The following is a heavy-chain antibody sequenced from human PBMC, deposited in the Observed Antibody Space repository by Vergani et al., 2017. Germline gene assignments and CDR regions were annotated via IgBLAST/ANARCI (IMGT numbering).Heavy chain of an antibody. D-gene: IGHD5-12*01. V-gene: IGHV4-59*01. J-gene: IGHJ4*02. Sequence: QVQLQESGPGLVKPSETLSLTCTVSGGSISSYYWSWIRQPPGKGLEWIGYIYYSGSTNYNPSLKSRVTISVDTSKNQFSLKLSSVTAADTAVYYCATNGARESGSTPFDYWGQGTLVTVSS. CDR1: GGSISSYY. CDR2: IYYSGST. CDR3: ATNGARESGSTPFDY.